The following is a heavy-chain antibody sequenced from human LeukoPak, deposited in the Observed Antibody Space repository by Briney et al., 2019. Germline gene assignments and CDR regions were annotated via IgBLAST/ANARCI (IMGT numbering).Heavy chain of an antibody. Sequence: GGSLRLSCAASGFTFSSYAMSWVRQAPGKGLEWVSAISGSGGSTYYADSVKGRFTISRDNSKNTLYLQMNSLRAEDTAVYYCAKLLPQQWLVLGDYFDYWGQGTLVTVSS. CDR3: AKLLPQQWLVLGDYFDY. D-gene: IGHD6-19*01. CDR2: ISGSGGST. CDR1: GFTFSSYA. V-gene: IGHV3-23*01. J-gene: IGHJ4*02.